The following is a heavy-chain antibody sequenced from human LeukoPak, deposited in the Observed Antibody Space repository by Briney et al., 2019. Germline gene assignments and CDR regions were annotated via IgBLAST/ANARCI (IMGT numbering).Heavy chain of an antibody. CDR3: ARGLGVVTAQSEQPKPRYFDL. V-gene: IGHV1-18*01. J-gene: IGHJ2*01. CDR1: GYTFTSYG. CDR2: ISGYNGNT. D-gene: IGHD2-21*02. Sequence: GASVKVSCKASGYTFTSYGISWVRQPPGQGLEGMGWISGYNGNTNYAQNLQGRVTMTTDTSTSTAYMELRSLRSDDTAVYYCARGLGVVTAQSEQPKPRYFDLWGRGTQVTVSS.